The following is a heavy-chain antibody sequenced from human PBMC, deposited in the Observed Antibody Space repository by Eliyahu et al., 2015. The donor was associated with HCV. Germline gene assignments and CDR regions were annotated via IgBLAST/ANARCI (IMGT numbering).Heavy chain of an antibody. V-gene: IGHV3-23*01. J-gene: IGHJ4*02. CDR1: GFXFXNYA. CDR3: AKDSLKDDFWSGYSPFDY. CDR2: ISGSGDST. D-gene: IGHD3-3*01. Sequence: EVQLLESGGGLVLPGGSLRLSCXVSGFXFXNYAXSWVRQAPGKGLGWVSGISGSGDSTYYADSVKGRFTISRDNSKNTLYLQMNSLRAEDTALYYCAKDSLKDDFWSGYSPFDYWGQGTLVTVSP.